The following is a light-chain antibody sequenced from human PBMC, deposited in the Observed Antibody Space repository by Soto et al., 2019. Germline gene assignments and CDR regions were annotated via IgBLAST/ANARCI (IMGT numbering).Light chain of an antibody. Sequence: EIVLTQSPGTLSLSPGERATLSCRASQSVSSSYLAWYQQKPGQAPRLLIYGASSRATGITDRFSGSGSGTAFVFTSSRLEPEDFAVYYCQHYGSSPRTFGQGTKVEIK. CDR3: QHYGSSPRT. V-gene: IGKV3-20*01. CDR1: QSVSSSY. J-gene: IGKJ1*01. CDR2: GAS.